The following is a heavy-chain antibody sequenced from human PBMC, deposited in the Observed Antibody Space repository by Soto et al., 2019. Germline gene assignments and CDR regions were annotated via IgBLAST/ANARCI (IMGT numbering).Heavy chain of an antibody. J-gene: IGHJ3*02. CDR1: GYSFTSYW. D-gene: IGHD3-9*01. CDR2: IYPGDSDT. CDR3: ARRYVDSVDAFDI. V-gene: IGHV5-51*01. Sequence: GESLKISCKGSGYSFTSYWIGWVRQMPGKGLEWMGIIYPGDSDTKYSPSFQGQVTISADKSISTAYLQWSSLKASDPAMYYCARRYVDSVDAFDIWGQGTMVTVS.